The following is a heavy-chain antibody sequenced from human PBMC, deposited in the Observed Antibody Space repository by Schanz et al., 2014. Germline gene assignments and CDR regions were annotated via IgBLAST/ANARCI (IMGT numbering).Heavy chain of an antibody. V-gene: IGHV3-30*18. Sequence: QVQLVESGGSVVQPGRSLRLSCAGSGFSFSDYGMHWVRQAPGRGLEWVAVISYHGSEKYYADSVKGRFTISRDNSKNALYLQMNSLTTEDTAVSFCAKSYDTSGYSGFDYWGQGTLVTVSS. D-gene: IGHD3-22*01. CDR3: AKSYDTSGYSGFDY. CDR1: GFSFSDYG. J-gene: IGHJ4*02. CDR2: ISYHGSEK.